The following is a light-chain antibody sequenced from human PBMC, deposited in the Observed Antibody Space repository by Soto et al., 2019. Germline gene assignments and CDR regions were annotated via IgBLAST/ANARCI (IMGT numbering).Light chain of an antibody. V-gene: IGKV3-20*01. CDR3: QQYGRSPWT. CDR2: DVS. CDR1: QSVTSSY. Sequence: EIVLTQSPGTLSLSPGEGATLSCRASQSVTSSYLAWYQHKPGQAPRLLIYDVSSRATDIPDRFSGGGSGTDFTLTVSRLEPEGSAVYYCQQYGRSPWTFGQGTKVDIK. J-gene: IGKJ1*01.